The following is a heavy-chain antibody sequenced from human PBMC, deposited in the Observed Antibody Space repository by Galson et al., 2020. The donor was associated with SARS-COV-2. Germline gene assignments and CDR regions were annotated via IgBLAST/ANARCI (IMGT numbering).Heavy chain of an antibody. V-gene: IGHV3-23*01. Sequence: GGSLRLSCAASGFTFSSYAMSWVRQAPGKGLEWVSAISGSGGSTYYADSVKGRFTISRDNSKNKLYLQMNSLRAEDTAVYYCAKEMYYYDSSGCRWYGADAFDIWGQGTMFTFSS. J-gene: IGHJ3*02. CDR3: AKEMYYYDSSGCRWYGADAFDI. CDR1: GFTFSSYA. D-gene: IGHD3-22*01. CDR2: ISGSGGST.